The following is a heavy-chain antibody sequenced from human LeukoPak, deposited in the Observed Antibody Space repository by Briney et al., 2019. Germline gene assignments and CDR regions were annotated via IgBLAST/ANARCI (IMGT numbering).Heavy chain of an antibody. V-gene: IGHV1-2*02. CDR3: ARVISHYYDSSLPDY. CDR1: GYTFSDYY. CDR2: INPTSRDT. Sequence: GASVKVSCKASGYTFSDYYLQWVRQAPGQGLEWMGWINPTSRDTKCAQKFQGRVTMTRDTTTSTATLELRRLRSDDTAVYYCARVISHYYDSSLPDYWGQGTLVTVSS. D-gene: IGHD3-22*01. J-gene: IGHJ4*02.